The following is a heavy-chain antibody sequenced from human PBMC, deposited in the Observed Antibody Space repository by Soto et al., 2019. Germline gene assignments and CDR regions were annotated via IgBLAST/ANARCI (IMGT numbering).Heavy chain of an antibody. D-gene: IGHD2-15*01. J-gene: IGHJ1*01. V-gene: IGHV4-31*03. CDR2: IYYSGST. CDR3: ARGVVAANLAEYFQH. CDR1: GGSISSGGYY. Sequence: PSETLSVTCTVSGGSISSGGYYWSWIRQHTGKGLEWIGYIYYSGSTYYNPSLKSRVTISVDTSKNQFSLKLSSVTAADTAVYYCARGVVAANLAEYFQHWGQGTLVTVS.